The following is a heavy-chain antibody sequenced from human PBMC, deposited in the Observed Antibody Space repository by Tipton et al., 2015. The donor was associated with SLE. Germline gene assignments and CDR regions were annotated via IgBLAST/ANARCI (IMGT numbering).Heavy chain of an antibody. D-gene: IGHD3-22*01. CDR3: ARWGDYDSSGYPRDFDY. CDR2: ISSSGSTI. V-gene: IGHV3-48*03. CDR1: GFTFSSYE. Sequence: SLRLSCAASGFTFSSYEMNWVRQAPGKGLEWVSYISSSGSTIYYADSVKGRFTISRDNAKNSLYLQMNSLRAEDTAVYYCARWGDYDSSGYPRDFDYWGQGTLVTVSS. J-gene: IGHJ4*02.